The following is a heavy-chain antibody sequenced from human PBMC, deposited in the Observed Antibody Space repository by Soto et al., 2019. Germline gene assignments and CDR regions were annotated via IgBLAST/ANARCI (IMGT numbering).Heavy chain of an antibody. CDR2: IKSDGSST. V-gene: IGHV3-74*01. J-gene: IGHJ4*02. Sequence: EVQLVESGGGLVQPGGSLRLSCAASGFTFSSHWMHWVRQVPGKGLVWVSRIKSDGSSTAYADSVKGRFTISRDNAKNTLYLQMKSLRVEDTAIYYCARDRPEILNPTDHPMFDYWGRGTLVTVSS. D-gene: IGHD6-6*01. CDR1: GFTFSSHW. CDR3: ARDRPEILNPTDHPMFDY.